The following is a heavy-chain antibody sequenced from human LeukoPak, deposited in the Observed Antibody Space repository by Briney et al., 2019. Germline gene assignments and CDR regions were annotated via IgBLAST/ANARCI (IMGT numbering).Heavy chain of an antibody. CDR2: IKQDGSEK. Sequence: QPGGSLRLSCAASGFTFSSYWMSWVRQAPGKGLEWVANIKQDGSEKYYVDSVKGRFTISRDNAKNSLYLQMNSLGAEDTAVYYCARPLPVLLDAFDIWGQGTMVTVSS. CDR3: ARPLPVLLDAFDI. CDR1: GFTFSSYW. J-gene: IGHJ3*02. V-gene: IGHV3-7*01. D-gene: IGHD3-10*01.